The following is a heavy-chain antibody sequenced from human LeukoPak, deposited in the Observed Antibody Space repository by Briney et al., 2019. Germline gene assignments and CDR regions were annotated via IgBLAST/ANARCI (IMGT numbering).Heavy chain of an antibody. V-gene: IGHV3-11*04. Sequence: GGSLRLSCAASGFTFSDYFMSWIPQAPGKGLEWVSYLSGSGDIRYYADSVKGRFTISRDNAKNSVFLQMNSLRAEDTAVYYCTRDWNYYDSSGYYWGQGTLVAVSS. CDR3: TRDWNYYDSSGYY. CDR2: LSGSGDIR. D-gene: IGHD3-22*01. CDR1: GFTFSDYF. J-gene: IGHJ4*02.